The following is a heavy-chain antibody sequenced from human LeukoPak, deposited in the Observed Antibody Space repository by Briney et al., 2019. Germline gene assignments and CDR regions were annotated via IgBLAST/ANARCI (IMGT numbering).Heavy chain of an antibody. J-gene: IGHJ5*02. CDR1: GFTFSSYG. V-gene: IGHV3-30*02. D-gene: IGHD3-10*01. CDR2: IRYDGSNK. Sequence: PGGSLRLSCAASGFTFSSYGMHWVRQAPGKGLEWVAFIRYDGSNKYCADSVKGRFTISRDNSKNTLYLQMNSLRAEDTAVYYCAKEKDYYGSGSYFNWFDPWGQGTLVTVSS. CDR3: AKEKDYYGSGSYFNWFDP.